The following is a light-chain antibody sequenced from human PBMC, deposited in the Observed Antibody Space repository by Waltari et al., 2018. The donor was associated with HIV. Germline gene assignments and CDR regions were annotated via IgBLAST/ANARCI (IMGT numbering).Light chain of an antibody. CDR3: QQYLTFSRT. J-gene: IGKJ1*01. CDR2: KAS. Sequence: DIQMTQSPPTLSASVGDRVTITCRASQSVISSLAWYQQKPGKAPNLLIFKASSLQNGVPPLFSGSGSGTDFTLTISGLQPDDFATYYCQQYLTFSRTFGQGTQV. V-gene: IGKV1-5*03. CDR1: QSVISS.